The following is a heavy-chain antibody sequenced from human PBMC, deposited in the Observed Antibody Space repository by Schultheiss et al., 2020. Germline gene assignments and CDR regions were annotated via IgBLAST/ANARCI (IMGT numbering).Heavy chain of an antibody. J-gene: IGHJ6*02. CDR2: ISWDGGST. D-gene: IGHD6-19*01. CDR3: AKGHSSGLGGGYYYGMDV. V-gene: IGHV3-43D*04. CDR1: GFTFDDYA. Sequence: GGSLRLSCAASGFTFDDYAMHWVRQAPGKGLEWVSLISWDGGSTYYADSVKGRFTISRDNSKNSLYLQMNSLRAEDTALYYCAKGHSSGLGGGYYYGMDVWGQGTTVTVSS.